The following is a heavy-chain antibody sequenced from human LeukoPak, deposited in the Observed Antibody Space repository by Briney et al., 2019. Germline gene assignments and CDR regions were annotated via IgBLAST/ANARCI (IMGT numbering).Heavy chain of an antibody. V-gene: IGHV4-34*01. Sequence: PSETLSLTCAVSGGSISSGGYSWSWIRQPPGKGLEWIGEINHSGSTNYNPSLKSRVTISVDTSKNQFSLKLSSVTAADTAVYYCARGPMYYYGSGSYFIYWGQGTLVTVSS. CDR1: GGSISSGGYS. CDR2: INHSGST. J-gene: IGHJ4*02. CDR3: ARGPMYYYGSGSYFIY. D-gene: IGHD3-10*01.